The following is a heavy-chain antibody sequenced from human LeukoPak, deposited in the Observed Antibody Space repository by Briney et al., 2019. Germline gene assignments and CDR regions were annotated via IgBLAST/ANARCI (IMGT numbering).Heavy chain of an antibody. J-gene: IGHJ4*02. CDR3: ARDFWGAYRVDYFDC. CDR2: IKQDGSET. Sequence: GGSLRLSCAASGFTFSNYWMSWVRRAPGKGLEWVANIKQDGSETYYVDSVRGRFTISRDNAKKSLYLQMNSMRAEDTAVYYCARDFWGAYRVDYFDCWGQGTLVTVSS. V-gene: IGHV3-7*01. CDR1: GFTFSNYW. D-gene: IGHD3-3*01.